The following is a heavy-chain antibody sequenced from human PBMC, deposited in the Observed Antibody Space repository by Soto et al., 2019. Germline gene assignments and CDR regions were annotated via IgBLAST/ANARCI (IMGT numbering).Heavy chain of an antibody. D-gene: IGHD5-12*01. J-gene: IGHJ4*02. CDR1: GSTFTRYD. CDR2: MNPNSGNT. V-gene: IGHV1-8*01. Sequence: ASVKVACQASGSTFTRYDINWVRQATGQGLEWMGWMNPNSGNTGYAQKFQGRVTMTRNTSISTAYMELSSLRSEDTAVYYCARGQGYSFDYWGQGTLVTV. CDR3: ARGQGYSFDY.